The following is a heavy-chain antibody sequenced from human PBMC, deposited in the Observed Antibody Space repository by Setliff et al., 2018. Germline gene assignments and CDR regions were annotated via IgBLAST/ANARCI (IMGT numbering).Heavy chain of an antibody. CDR3: ARRTFGSGRFDP. J-gene: IGHJ5*02. Sequence: SETLSLTCTVSDVSISSGSYYWSWIRQPAGKGLEWIGQIHTSGSTNYSPSLKSRVTISIDTSKNQFSLKPNSVTATDTALYYCARRTFGSGRFDPWGQGTLVTVSS. D-gene: IGHD3-16*01. CDR2: IHTSGST. V-gene: IGHV4-61*09. CDR1: DVSISSGSYY.